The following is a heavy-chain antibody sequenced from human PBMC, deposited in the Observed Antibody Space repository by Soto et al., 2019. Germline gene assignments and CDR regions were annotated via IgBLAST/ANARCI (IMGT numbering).Heavy chain of an antibody. CDR3: ARPQTTVTSYDY. CDR2: IYHSGST. D-gene: IGHD4-17*01. CDR1: GGSISNSY. Sequence: SETLSLTCTVSGGSISNSYWSWIRQSPEKGLEWIGYIYHSGSTYYNPSLKSRVTISVDRSKNQFSLKLSSVTAADTAVYYCARPQTTVTSYDYWGKGTRVTVSS. J-gene: IGHJ4*02. V-gene: IGHV4-59*12.